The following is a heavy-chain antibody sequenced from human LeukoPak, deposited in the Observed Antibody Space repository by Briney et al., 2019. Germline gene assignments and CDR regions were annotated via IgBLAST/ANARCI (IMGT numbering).Heavy chain of an antibody. D-gene: IGHD5-24*01. CDR1: GFTFSRHA. CDR3: AKGDDIGKHPTRAYYFDA. V-gene: IGHV3-23*01. Sequence: GGSLRLSCAASGFTFSRHAMSWVRQAPGKGLEWGSTTGLNSVNTLCAESVQGRFSISRDNSKNTLDLQMDNLRVDDTAVHYCAKGDDIGKHPTRAYYFDAWGQGTLVTVSS. J-gene: IGHJ4*02. CDR2: TGLNSVNT.